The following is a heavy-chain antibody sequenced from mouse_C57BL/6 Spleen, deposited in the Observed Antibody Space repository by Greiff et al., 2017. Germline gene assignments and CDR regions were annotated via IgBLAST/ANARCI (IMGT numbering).Heavy chain of an antibody. CDR1: GFTFSDYG. CDR2: ISSGSSTI. Sequence: EVKLVESGGGLVKPGGSLKLSCAASGFTFSDYGMHWVRQAPEKGLEWVAYISSGSSTIYYADTVKGRFTISRDNAKNTLFLQMTSLRSEDTAMFYCAIPYAMDYWGQGTSVTVSS. J-gene: IGHJ4*01. CDR3: AIPYAMDY. V-gene: IGHV5-17*01.